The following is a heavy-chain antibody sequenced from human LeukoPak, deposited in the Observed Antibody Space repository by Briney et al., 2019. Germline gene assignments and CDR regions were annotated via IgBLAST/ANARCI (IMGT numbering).Heavy chain of an antibody. CDR3: ARVVTYYDSSGSVNGYFDL. V-gene: IGHV4-59*01. J-gene: IGHJ2*01. D-gene: IGHD3-22*01. Sequence: KPSETLSLTCTVSGGSISSYSWSWIRQPPGKGLEWIGYLYYSGNTNYNPSLKSRVAISVDTSKNQFSLKLSSVTAADTAVYYCARVVTYYDSSGSVNGYFDLWGRGTLVTVSS. CDR1: GGSISSYS. CDR2: LYYSGNT.